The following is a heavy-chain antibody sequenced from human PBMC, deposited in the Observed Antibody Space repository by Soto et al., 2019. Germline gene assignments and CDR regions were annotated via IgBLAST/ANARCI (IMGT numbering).Heavy chain of an antibody. CDR1: GYSFTSYW. V-gene: IGHV5-51*01. CDR2: IYPGDSDT. D-gene: IGHD6-13*01. J-gene: IGHJ4*02. Sequence: PGESLKISCKGSGYSFTSYWIGWVRQMPGKGLEWMGVIYPGDSDTRYSPSFQGQVTISADKSISTAYLQWSSLKASDTAMYYCARIPFGGYSSSWDYLDYWGQGTLVTVSS. CDR3: ARIPFGGYSSSWDYLDY.